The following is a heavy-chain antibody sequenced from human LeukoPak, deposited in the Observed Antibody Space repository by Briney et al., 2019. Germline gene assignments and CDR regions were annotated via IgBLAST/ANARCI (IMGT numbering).Heavy chain of an antibody. J-gene: IGHJ4*02. V-gene: IGHV3-33*01. CDR3: ARSVGATAEFDY. CDR1: GFIFSNYG. D-gene: IGHD1-26*01. Sequence: SGGSLRLSCAASGFIFSNYGMHWVRQAPGKGLEWVAVIWYDGSTKYYADSVKGRFTISRDNSKNTLYLQMNSLRAEDTAFYYCARSVGATAEFDYWGQGTLVTVSS. CDR2: IWYDGSTK.